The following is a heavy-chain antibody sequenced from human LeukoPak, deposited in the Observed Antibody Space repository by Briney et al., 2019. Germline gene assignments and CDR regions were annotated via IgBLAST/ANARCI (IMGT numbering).Heavy chain of an antibody. J-gene: IGHJ3*02. CDR1: GFTFNTYS. Sequence: GGSLRLSCAASGFTFNTYSMNWARQAPGKGLEGVAVIFYDGSIQYYADSVKGRFTISRDNSKNTLYLQMNSLRAEDTAVYYCARVIGVIGVFDIWGQGTMVTVSS. V-gene: IGHV3-33*08. D-gene: IGHD3-22*01. CDR2: IFYDGSIQ. CDR3: ARVIGVIGVFDI.